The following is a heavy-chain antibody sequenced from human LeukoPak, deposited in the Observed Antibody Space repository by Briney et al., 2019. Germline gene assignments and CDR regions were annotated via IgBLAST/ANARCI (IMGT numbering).Heavy chain of an antibody. CDR2: ISYEGSNK. V-gene: IGHV3-30-3*01. CDR3: ARDGTDTAMVTGYFDY. J-gene: IGHJ4*02. Sequence: PGGSLRLSCAASGFTFSNAYMNWVRQAPGKGLEWVAVISYEGSNKYYADSVKGRFTISRDNSKNTLYLQVNSLRAEDTAVYYCARDGTDTAMVTGYFDYWGQGTLVTVSS. CDR1: GFTFSNAY. D-gene: IGHD5-18*01.